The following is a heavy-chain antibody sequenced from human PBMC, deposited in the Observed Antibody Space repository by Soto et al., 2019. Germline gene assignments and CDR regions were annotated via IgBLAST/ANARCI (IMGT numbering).Heavy chain of an antibody. Sequence: EVQLLESGGGLVQPGGSLRLSCAASGFTFSSYAMSWVRQAPGKGLEWVSAISGSGGSTYYADSVKGRFTISRDNSKNKLYLQMNSLRAEDTAVYYCAKNPPFLPYCSGGSCYNDYWGQGTLVTVSS. CDR1: GFTFSSYA. D-gene: IGHD2-15*01. CDR2: ISGSGGST. J-gene: IGHJ4*02. V-gene: IGHV3-23*01. CDR3: AKNPPFLPYCSGGSCYNDY.